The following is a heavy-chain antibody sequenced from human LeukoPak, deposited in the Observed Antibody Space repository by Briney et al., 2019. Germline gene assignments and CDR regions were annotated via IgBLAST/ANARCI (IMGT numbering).Heavy chain of an antibody. CDR1: GFTFSSYG. Sequence: GGSLRLSCAASGFTFSSYGMHWVRQAPGKGLEWVAFIRYDGSNEYYADSVKGRFTISRDNSKNTLYLQMNSLRAEDTAVYYCAKDRSPVGATYFDYWGQGTLVTVSS. D-gene: IGHD1-26*01. CDR2: IRYDGSNE. J-gene: IGHJ4*02. CDR3: AKDRSPVGATYFDY. V-gene: IGHV3-30*02.